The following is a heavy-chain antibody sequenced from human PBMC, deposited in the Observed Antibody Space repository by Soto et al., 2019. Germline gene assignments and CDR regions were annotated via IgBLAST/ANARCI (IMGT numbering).Heavy chain of an antibody. CDR1: GYTFTGYY. V-gene: IGHV1-2*02. CDR3: ARSHAATIFHYYGMDV. D-gene: IGHD3-3*01. Sequence: QVQLVQSGAVVKKPGASVKVSCKASGYTFTGYYMHWVRQAPGQGLEWMGWINPNSGGTNYAQKFQGRVTMTRDTSISTAYMELSRLRSDDTAVYYCARSHAATIFHYYGMDVWGQGTTVTVSS. CDR2: INPNSGGT. J-gene: IGHJ6*02.